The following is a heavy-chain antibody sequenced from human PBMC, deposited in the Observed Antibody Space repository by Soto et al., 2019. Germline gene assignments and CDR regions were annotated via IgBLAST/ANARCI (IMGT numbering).Heavy chain of an antibody. Sequence: EASVKVSCKASGYTFTSYAMHWVRQAPGQRLEWMGWINAGNGNTKYSQKFQGRVTITRDTSASTAYMELSSLRSEDTAVYYCARETYYYDSSGYYPFDYWGQGTLVTVSS. CDR3: ARETYYYDSSGYYPFDY. D-gene: IGHD3-22*01. CDR2: INAGNGNT. V-gene: IGHV1-3*01. CDR1: GYTFTSYA. J-gene: IGHJ4*02.